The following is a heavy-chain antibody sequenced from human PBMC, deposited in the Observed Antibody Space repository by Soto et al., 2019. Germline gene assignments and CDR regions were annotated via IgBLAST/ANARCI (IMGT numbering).Heavy chain of an antibody. V-gene: IGHV1-2*04. CDR3: AGGTGDYSIPFDY. J-gene: IGHJ4*02. CDR2: INPNSGGT. Sequence: ASVKVSCKASGYTFTGYYMHWVRQAPGQGLEWMGWINPNSGGTNYAQKFQGWVTMTRDTSISTAYMELSRLRSDDTAVYYCAGGTGDYSIPFDYWGQGTLVTVSS. D-gene: IGHD4-4*01. CDR1: GYTFTGYY.